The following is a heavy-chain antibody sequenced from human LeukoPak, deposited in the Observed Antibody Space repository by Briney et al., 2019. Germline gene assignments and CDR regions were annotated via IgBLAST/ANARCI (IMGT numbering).Heavy chain of an antibody. V-gene: IGHV4-34*01. J-gene: IGHJ5*02. Sequence: SETLSLTCAVYGGSFSGYYWSWIRQPPGKGLEWIGEINHSGSTNYNPSLKGRVTISVDTSKNQFSLKLSSVTAADTAVYYCARGVRYQLLSSLYTWFDPWGQGTLVTVSS. D-gene: IGHD2-2*01. CDR2: INHSGST. CDR1: GGSFSGYY. CDR3: ARGVRYQLLSSLYTWFDP.